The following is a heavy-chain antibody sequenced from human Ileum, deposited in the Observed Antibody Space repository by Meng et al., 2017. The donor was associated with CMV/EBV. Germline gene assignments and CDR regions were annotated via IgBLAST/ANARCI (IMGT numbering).Heavy chain of an antibody. CDR3: ARGSVSYLSWFDP. D-gene: IGHD1-26*01. Sequence: GESLKISCAASGFTFSDYYMSWIRQAPGKGLEWVSYISSSGSTIYYADSVKGRFSISRDNPRNTLYLQMNSLRVEDTAVYYCARGSVSYLSWFDPWGQGTLVTVSS. CDR1: GFTFSDYY. V-gene: IGHV3-11*04. J-gene: IGHJ5*02. CDR2: ISSSGSTI.